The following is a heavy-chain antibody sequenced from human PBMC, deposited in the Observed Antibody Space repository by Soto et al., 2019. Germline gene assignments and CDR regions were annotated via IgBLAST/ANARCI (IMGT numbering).Heavy chain of an antibody. J-gene: IGHJ3*02. CDR3: TTLLYDILTGYYTHAFDI. D-gene: IGHD3-9*01. Sequence: PGGSLRLSCAASGFTFSNAWMSWVRQAPGKGLEWVGRIKSKTDGGTTDYAAPVKGRFTISRDDSKNTLYLQMNSLKTEDTAVYYCTTLLYDILTGYYTHAFDIWGQGTMVTVSS. CDR2: IKSKTDGGTT. CDR1: GFTFSNAW. V-gene: IGHV3-15*01.